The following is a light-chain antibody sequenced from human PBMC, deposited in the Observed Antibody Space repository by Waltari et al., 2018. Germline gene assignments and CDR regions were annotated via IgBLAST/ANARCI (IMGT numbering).Light chain of an antibody. Sequence: QLVLTQSPSASASLGASVKLTCTLSSGHSSNVVAWLQQRPEKGPRYLMKVNSDGSHSKGAELPVRFSGSSSVAERYLTISSLQSEDEADYYCQTGGHGTWVFGGGTKLTVL. CDR3: QTGGHGTWV. CDR1: SGHSSNV. CDR2: VNSDGSH. J-gene: IGLJ3*02. V-gene: IGLV4-69*01.